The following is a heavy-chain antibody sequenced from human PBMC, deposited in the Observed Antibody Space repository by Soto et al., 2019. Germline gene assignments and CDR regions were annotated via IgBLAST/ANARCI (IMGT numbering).Heavy chain of an antibody. V-gene: IGHV4-39*01. CDR2: IYYSGST. CDR3: ARQYGSGSYYTYYFDY. CDR1: GGSISSSSYY. D-gene: IGHD3-10*01. J-gene: IGHJ4*02. Sequence: SETLSLTCTVSGGSISSSSYYWGWIRQPPGKGLDWIGSIYYSGSTYYNPSLKSRVTISVDTSKNRFSLKLSSVTAADTAVYYCARQYGSGSYYTYYFDYWGQGTLVTVSS.